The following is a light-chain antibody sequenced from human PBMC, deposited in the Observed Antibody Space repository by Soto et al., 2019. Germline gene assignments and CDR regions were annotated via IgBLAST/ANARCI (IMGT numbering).Light chain of an antibody. CDR2: GAS. CDR3: QQYGSSPYT. CDR1: QSVSNNY. J-gene: IGKJ2*01. Sequence: EIVLTQSPGTLSLSPGGRATLSCRASQSVSNNYLAWYQQNPGQAPRLLIYGASTRATGIPDRFSGSGSGTDFTLTISRLKPEDFAVYYCQQYGSSPYTFGKGTKLEIK. V-gene: IGKV3-20*01.